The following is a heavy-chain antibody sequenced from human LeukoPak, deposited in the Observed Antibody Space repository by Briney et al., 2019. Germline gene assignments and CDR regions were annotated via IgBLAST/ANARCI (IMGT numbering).Heavy chain of an antibody. CDR2: INPNSGGT. D-gene: IGHD2-15*01. V-gene: IGHV1-2*02. Sequence: ASVKVSCKTSGYTFTGYYMHWVRQAPGQGLEWMGWINPNSGGTNYAQKFQGRVTMTRDTSISTAYMELSRLRSDDTAVYYCARSEIGSGVAFDYWGQGTLVTVSS. CDR3: ARSEIGSGVAFDY. CDR1: GYTFTGYY. J-gene: IGHJ4*02.